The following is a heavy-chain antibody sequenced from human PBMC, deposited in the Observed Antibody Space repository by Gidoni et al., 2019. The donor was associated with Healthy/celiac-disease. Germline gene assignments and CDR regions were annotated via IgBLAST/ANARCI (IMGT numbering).Heavy chain of an antibody. V-gene: IGHV3-23*01. Sequence: EVQLLESGGGLVQPGGSLRLSCAASGFTFSSYAMSWVRQAPGKGLEWGSAISGSGGSTYYADSVKGRFTISRDNSKNTLYLQMNSLRAEDTAVYYCAKDQAGRIVGATTPFDIWGQGTMVTVSS. D-gene: IGHD1-26*01. CDR1: GFTFSSYA. J-gene: IGHJ3*02. CDR3: AKDQAGRIVGATTPFDI. CDR2: ISGSGGST.